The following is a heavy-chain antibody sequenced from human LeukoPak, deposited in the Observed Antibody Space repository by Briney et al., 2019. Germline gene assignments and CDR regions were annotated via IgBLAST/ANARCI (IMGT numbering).Heavy chain of an antibody. J-gene: IGHJ4*02. D-gene: IGHD3-22*01. CDR1: GGSIGSGGYD. V-gene: IGHV4-31*03. CDR3: ARFVFGDDSSDY. CDR2: IYYSGST. Sequence: SETLSLTCTVSGGSIGSGGYDWSWIRQHPGKGLEWIGYIYYSGSTYYNPSLKSRVTISVDTSKNQFSLKLSSVTAADTAVYYCARFVFGDDSSDYWGQGTLVTVSS.